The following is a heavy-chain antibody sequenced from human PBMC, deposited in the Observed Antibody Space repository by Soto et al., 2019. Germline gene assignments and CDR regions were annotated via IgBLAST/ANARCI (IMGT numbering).Heavy chain of an antibody. V-gene: IGHV4-59*01. J-gene: IGHJ4*02. CDR1: GGSISSYY. CDR2: IYYSGST. Sequence: SETLSLTCTVSGGSISSYYWSWIRQPPGKGLEWIGYIYYSGSTNYNPSLKSRVTISVDTSKNQFSLELSSLRSEDTAVFFCARIPGSSSNNPLDFRGQGTLVTVSS. D-gene: IGHD1-26*01. CDR3: ARIPGSSSNNPLDF.